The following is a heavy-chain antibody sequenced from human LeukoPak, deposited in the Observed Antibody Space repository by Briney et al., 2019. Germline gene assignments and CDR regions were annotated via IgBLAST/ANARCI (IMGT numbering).Heavy chain of an antibody. CDR2: IKQDGSEK. CDR1: GFTFSSYG. CDR3: AREVWFGEPTPLFDY. J-gene: IGHJ4*02. V-gene: IGHV3-7*01. D-gene: IGHD3-10*01. Sequence: PGGSLRLSCAASGFTFSSYGMSWVRQAPGKGLEWVANIKQDGSEKYYVDSVKGRFTISRDNAKNSLYLQMNSLRAEDTAVYYCAREVWFGEPTPLFDYWGQGTLVTVSS.